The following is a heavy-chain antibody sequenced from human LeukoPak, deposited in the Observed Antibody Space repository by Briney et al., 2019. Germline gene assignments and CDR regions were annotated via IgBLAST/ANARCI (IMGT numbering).Heavy chain of an antibody. J-gene: IGHJ6*03. CDR1: GGSISSYY. CDR2: IYYSGST. V-gene: IGHV4-59*01. CDR3: ARVGAPSSSWYWYYMDV. D-gene: IGHD6-13*01. Sequence: PSETLSLTCTVSGGSISSYYWSWIRQPPGKGLEWIGYIYYSGSTNYNPSLKSRVTISVDTSKNQFSLKLSSVTAADTAVYYCARVGAPSSSWYWYYMDVWGKGTTVTVSS.